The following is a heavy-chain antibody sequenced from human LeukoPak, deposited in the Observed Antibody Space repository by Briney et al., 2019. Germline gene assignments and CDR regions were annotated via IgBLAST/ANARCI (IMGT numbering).Heavy chain of an antibody. D-gene: IGHD3-16*02. CDR2: ISSSSSTI. J-gene: IGHJ4*02. V-gene: IGHV3-48*04. CDR3: ARDYVWGSYRQTHFDY. CDR1: GFTFSSYS. Sequence: LPGGSLRLSCAASGFTFSSYSMNWVRQAPGKGLEWVSYISSSSSTIYYADSVKGRFTISRDNAKNSLYLQMNSLRAEDTAVYYCARDYVWGSYRQTHFDYWGQGTLVTVSS.